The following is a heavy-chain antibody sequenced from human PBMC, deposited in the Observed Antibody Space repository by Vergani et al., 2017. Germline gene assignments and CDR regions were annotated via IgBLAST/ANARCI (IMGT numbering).Heavy chain of an antibody. D-gene: IGHD6-6*01. CDR2: MSPNSGNT. CDR1: GYTFIHYD. Sequence: QVQLVQSGAEVRKPGASVKVSCKASGYTFIHYDISWVRQAYGQGLEWMGWMSPNSGNTGYAQKFQGRITMTRDTSISTACMELSSLTSDDTAVYYCVGGSSSTFDFWGQGTLVTVSS. V-gene: IGHV1-8*01. J-gene: IGHJ4*02. CDR3: VGGSSSTFDF.